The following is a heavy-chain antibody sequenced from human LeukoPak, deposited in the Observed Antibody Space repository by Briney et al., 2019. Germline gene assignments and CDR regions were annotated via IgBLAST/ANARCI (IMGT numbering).Heavy chain of an antibody. CDR2: ISAYNGNT. CDR3: ARAVFKEGSSSIYFYYYYMDV. Sequence: ASVKVSCKASGYTFTSYGISWVRQAPGQGLEWMGWISAYNGNTNYAQKLQGRVTMTTDTSTSTAYMELRSLRSEDTAVYYCARAVFKEGSSSIYFYYYYMDVWGKGTTVTVSS. CDR1: GYTFTSYG. D-gene: IGHD6-6*01. V-gene: IGHV1-18*01. J-gene: IGHJ6*03.